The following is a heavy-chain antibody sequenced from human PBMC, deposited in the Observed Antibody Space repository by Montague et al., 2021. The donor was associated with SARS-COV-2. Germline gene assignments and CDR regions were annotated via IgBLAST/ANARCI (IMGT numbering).Heavy chain of an antibody. CDR3: ARGIWFGELLTGYYYYGMDV. D-gene: IGHD3-10*01. J-gene: IGHJ6*02. CDR2: TYYRSKWYN. CDR1: GDSVSSNSAA. V-gene: IGHV6-1*01. Sequence: CAISGDSVSSNSAAWNWIRQSPSRGLEWLGRTYYRSKWYNDYAVSVKSRITINPDTSKNLFSLQLNPVTPEDTAVYYCARGIWFGELLTGYYYYGMDVWGQGTTVTVSS.